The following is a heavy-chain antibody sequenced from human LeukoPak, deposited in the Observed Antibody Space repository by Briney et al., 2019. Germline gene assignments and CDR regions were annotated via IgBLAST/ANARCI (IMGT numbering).Heavy chain of an antibody. CDR2: IYYSGST. D-gene: IGHD3-22*01. CDR1: GGSISSSSYY. Sequence: SETLSLTCTVSGGSISSSSYYWGWIRQPPGKGLEWIGSIYYSGSTYYNPSLKSRVTISVDTSENQFSLKLSSVTAADTAVYYCARQNSQWLLLRAPTFFDYWGQGTLVTVSS. CDR3: ARQNSQWLLLRAPTFFDY. V-gene: IGHV4-39*01. J-gene: IGHJ4*02.